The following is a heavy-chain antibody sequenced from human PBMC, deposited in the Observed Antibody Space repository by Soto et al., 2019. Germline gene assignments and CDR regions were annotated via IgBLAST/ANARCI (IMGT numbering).Heavy chain of an antibody. J-gene: IGHJ4*02. V-gene: IGHV3-23*01. CDR2: ISGSGGST. D-gene: IGHD6-13*01. CDR1: GFTFSSYG. Sequence: EVQLLESGGGLVQPGGSLRLSCAASGFTFSSYGMSWVRQAPGKGLEWVSAISGSGGSTYYAASVKGRFTISSDNSKNTLYMRMKCLRAADTAVYYCAKEQVPQLVANWLHNDLVYWGEGTMVIVSS. CDR3: AKEQVPQLVANWLHNDLVY.